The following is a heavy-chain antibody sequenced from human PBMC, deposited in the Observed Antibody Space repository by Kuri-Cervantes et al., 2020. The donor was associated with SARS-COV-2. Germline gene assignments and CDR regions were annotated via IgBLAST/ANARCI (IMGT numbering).Heavy chain of an antibody. D-gene: IGHD3-22*01. Sequence: SETLSLTCTVSGGSISSSSYYWGWIRQPPGKGLEWIGSIYYSGSTYYNPSLKSQVTISVDTSKNQFSLKLSSATAADTAVYYCARISSSGPASRYYYYYYMGVWGKGTTVTVSS. J-gene: IGHJ6*03. CDR3: ARISSSGPASRYYYYYYMGV. CDR1: GGSISSSSYY. CDR2: IYYSGST. V-gene: IGHV4-39*07.